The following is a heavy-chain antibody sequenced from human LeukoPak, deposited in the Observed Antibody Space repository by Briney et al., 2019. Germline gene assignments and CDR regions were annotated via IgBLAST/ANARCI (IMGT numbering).Heavy chain of an antibody. CDR2: IYYSGST. CDR3: AREYYYDSSGYHHDAFDI. D-gene: IGHD3-22*01. CDR1: GGSISSGDYY. J-gene: IGHJ3*02. Sequence: SETLSLTCTVSGGSISSGDYYWSRIRQPPGKGLEWIGYIYYSGSTYYNPSLKSRVTISVDTSKNQFSLKLSSVTAADTAVYYCAREYYYDSSGYHHDAFDIWGQGTMVTVSS. V-gene: IGHV4-30-4*01.